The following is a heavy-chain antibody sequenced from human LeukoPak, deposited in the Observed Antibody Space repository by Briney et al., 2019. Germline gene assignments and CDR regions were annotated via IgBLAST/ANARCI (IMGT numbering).Heavy chain of an antibody. V-gene: IGHV4-30-2*01. J-gene: IGHJ4*02. CDR3: ASSGYSSSWYYFDY. Sequence: SETLSLTCTVSGGSISSGGYYWSWIRQPPGKGLEWIGYIYHSGSTYYNPSLKSRVTISVDTSKNQFSLKLSSVTAADTAVYYCASSGYSSSWYYFDYWGQGTLVTVSS. CDR1: GGSISSGGYY. D-gene: IGHD6-13*01. CDR2: IYHSGST.